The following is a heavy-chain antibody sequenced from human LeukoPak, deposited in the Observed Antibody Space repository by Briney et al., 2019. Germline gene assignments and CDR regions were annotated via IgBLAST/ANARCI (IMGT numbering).Heavy chain of an antibody. Sequence: GGSLRLSCAASGFTFSSYAMSWVRQAPGKGLEWVSGISWNSGSIGYADSVEGRFTISRDNAKNSLYLQMNSLRAEDTALYYCAADYYDSSGYYDHDAFDIWGQGTMVTVSS. D-gene: IGHD3-22*01. J-gene: IGHJ3*02. V-gene: IGHV3-9*01. CDR3: AADYYDSSGYYDHDAFDI. CDR2: ISWNSGSI. CDR1: GFTFSSYA.